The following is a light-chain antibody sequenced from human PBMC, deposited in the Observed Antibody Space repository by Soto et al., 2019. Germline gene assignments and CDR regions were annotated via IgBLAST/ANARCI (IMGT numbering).Light chain of an antibody. CDR3: QHYKRYSEA. V-gene: IGKV1-5*03. CDR1: QTISSW. Sequence: DIQMTQSPSTLSGSVGDRVTITCRASQTISSWLAWYQQKPGKAPKLLIYKASTLKSGVPSRFSGSGSGTEFPLTISSLLPDDLATYYRQHYKRYSEAVGQGTKVDTK. J-gene: IGKJ1*01. CDR2: KAS.